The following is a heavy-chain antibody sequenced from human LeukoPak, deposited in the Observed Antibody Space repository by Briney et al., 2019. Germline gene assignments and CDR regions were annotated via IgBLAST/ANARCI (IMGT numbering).Heavy chain of an antibody. CDR1: GFTFSSYA. CDR3: AKEGYSDSSGAFDS. CDR2: VTGRGGTT. D-gene: IGHD3-22*01. V-gene: IGHV3-23*01. Sequence: GGSLGLSCAASGFTFSSYAMNWVRQAPGKGLEWVSGVTGRGGTTFYADSVRGRFTISRDNSKNTVYLQLNSLRAEDTAIYFCAKEGYSDSSGAFDSWGQGTLVTVSS. J-gene: IGHJ4*02.